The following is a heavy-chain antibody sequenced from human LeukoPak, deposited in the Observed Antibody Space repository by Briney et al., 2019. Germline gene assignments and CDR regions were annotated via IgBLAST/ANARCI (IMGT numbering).Heavy chain of an antibody. V-gene: IGHV4-39*01. CDR3: ARHPFSIAARYDAFDI. Sequence: SETLSLTCTVSGGSISSSSYYWGWIRQPPGKGLEWIGSIYYSGSTYYNPSLKSRVTISVDTSKNQFSLKLSSVTAADTAVYYCARHPFSIAARYDAFDIWGQGTMVTVSS. D-gene: IGHD6-6*01. CDR2: IYYSGST. CDR1: GGSISSSSYY. J-gene: IGHJ3*02.